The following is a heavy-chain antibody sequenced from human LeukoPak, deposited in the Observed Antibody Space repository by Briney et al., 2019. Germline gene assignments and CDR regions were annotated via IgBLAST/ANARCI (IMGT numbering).Heavy chain of an antibody. V-gene: IGHV4-39*01. CDR1: GGSISSSSYY. D-gene: IGHD2-15*01. CDR3: ARQRELGYCSGGSCPAGDFDP. J-gene: IGHJ5*02. CDR2: IYYSGST. Sequence: PSETLSLTCTVSGGSISSSSYYWGWIRQPPGKGLEWIGSIYYSGSTYYNPSLKSRVTISVDTSKNQFSLKLSSVTAADTAVYYCARQRELGYCSGGSCPAGDFDPWGQGTLVTVSS.